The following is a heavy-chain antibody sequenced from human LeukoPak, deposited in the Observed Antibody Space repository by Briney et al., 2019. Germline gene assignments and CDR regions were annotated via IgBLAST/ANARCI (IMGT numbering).Heavy chain of an antibody. V-gene: IGHV1-8*03. CDR2: MNPNSGNT. CDR3: ARDRATVTYHDAFDI. J-gene: IGHJ3*02. CDR1: GYTFTSYD. Sequence: ASVKVSCKASGYTFTSYDINWVRQATGQGLEWMGWMNPNSGNTGYAQKFQGRVTITRNTSISTAYMELSSLRSEDTAVYYCARDRATVTYHDAFDIWGQGTMVTVSS. D-gene: IGHD4-17*01.